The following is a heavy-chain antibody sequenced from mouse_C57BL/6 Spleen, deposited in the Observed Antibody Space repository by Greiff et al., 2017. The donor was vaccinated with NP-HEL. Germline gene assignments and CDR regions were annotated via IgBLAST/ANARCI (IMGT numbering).Heavy chain of an antibody. CDR2: IYPGDGDT. CDR1: GYAFSSSW. D-gene: IGHD1-1*01. Sequence: VQVVESGPELVKPGASVKISCKASGYAFSSSWMNWVKQRPGKGLEWIGRIYPGDGDTNYNGKFKGKATLTADKSSSTAYMQLSSLTSEDSAVYFCARGDYYGSSGGNFDYWGQGTTLTVSS. V-gene: IGHV1-82*01. CDR3: ARGDYYGSSGGNFDY. J-gene: IGHJ2*01.